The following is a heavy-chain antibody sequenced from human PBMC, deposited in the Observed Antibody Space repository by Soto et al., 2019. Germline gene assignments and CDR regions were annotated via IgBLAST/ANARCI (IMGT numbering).Heavy chain of an antibody. CDR2: ISGSGGST. V-gene: IGHV3-23*01. CDR1: GFTFSSYA. D-gene: IGHD4-4*01. CDR3: ARDYSNGGLDV. Sequence: HPGGSLRLSCAASGFTFSSYAMSWVRQAPGKGLEWVSDISGSGGSTYYADSVKGRFTISRDNAKSSLYLQMNSLRAEDTAVYYCARDYSNGGLDVWGQGTVVTVSS. J-gene: IGHJ3*01.